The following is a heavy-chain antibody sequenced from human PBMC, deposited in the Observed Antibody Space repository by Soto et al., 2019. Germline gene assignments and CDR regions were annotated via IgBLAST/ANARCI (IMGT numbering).Heavy chain of an antibody. Sequence: QITLKESGPTLVKPTQTLTLTCTFSGFSFSINGVAVGWIRQPPGQALEWLALIYWDDDQRYNPSLKNRLTITNDTSRNQAVPTMTNMDPVDTATYYCAHKRDDSRGFKHWGQGSLVTVSS. D-gene: IGHD4-4*01. V-gene: IGHV2-5*02. CDR1: GFSFSINGVA. CDR3: AHKRDDSRGFKH. J-gene: IGHJ1*01. CDR2: IYWDDDQ.